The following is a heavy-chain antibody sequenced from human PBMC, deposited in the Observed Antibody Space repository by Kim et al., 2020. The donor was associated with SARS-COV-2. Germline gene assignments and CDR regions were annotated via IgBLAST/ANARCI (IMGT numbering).Heavy chain of an antibody. J-gene: IGHJ6*03. Sequence: GGSLRLSCAASGFTFDDYTMHWVRQAPGKGLEWVSLISWDGGSTYYADSVKGRFTISRDNSKNSLYLQMNSLRTEDTALYYCATDMAAAGTTLPYYYYY. CDR2: ISWDGGST. V-gene: IGHV3-43*01. CDR1: GFTFDDYT. D-gene: IGHD6-13*01. CDR3: ATDMAAAGTTLPYYYYY.